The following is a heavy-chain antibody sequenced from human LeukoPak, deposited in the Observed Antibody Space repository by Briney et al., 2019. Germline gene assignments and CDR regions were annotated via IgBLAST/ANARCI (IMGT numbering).Heavy chain of an antibody. D-gene: IGHD2-2*01. V-gene: IGHV3-21*01. Sequence: GGSLRLSCSASGFTFSTYWMSWVRQAPGKGLEWVSSISSSSSYIYYADSVKGRFTISRDNAKNSLYLQMNSLRAEDTAVYYCARQQSIVVVPAASDYWGQGTLVTVSS. CDR2: ISSSSSYI. CDR3: ARQQSIVVVPAASDY. CDR1: GFTFSTYW. J-gene: IGHJ4*02.